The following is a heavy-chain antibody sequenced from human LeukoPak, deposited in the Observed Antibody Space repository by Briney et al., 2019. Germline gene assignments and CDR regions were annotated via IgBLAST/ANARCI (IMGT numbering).Heavy chain of an antibody. CDR1: GFTFSTYG. D-gene: IGHD2-15*01. CDR3: ARDIGDCSSGTCYSDYFDY. Sequence: GGSLRLSCAASGFTFSTYGMHWVRQAPGKGPERVALIWNDEINKYYADSVKGRFTISRDNSKNTLLLQMDSLRAEDTAVYYCARDIGDCSSGTCYSDYFDYWGQGTLVTVSS. J-gene: IGHJ4*02. V-gene: IGHV3-33*01. CDR2: IWNDEINK.